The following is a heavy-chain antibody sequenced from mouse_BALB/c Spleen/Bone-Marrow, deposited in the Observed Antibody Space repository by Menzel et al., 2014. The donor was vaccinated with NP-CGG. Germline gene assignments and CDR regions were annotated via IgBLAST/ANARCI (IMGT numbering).Heavy chain of an antibody. Sequence: VQLQQSGAELAKPGASVKMSCKASGYTFTSYWMHWVKQRPGQGLEWIRYINPSTGYTEYNQKFKDKATLTADKSSSTAYMQLSSLTSEDSAVYYCARSRTGTYFDYWGQGTTLTVSS. D-gene: IGHD4-1*01. V-gene: IGHV1-7*01. CDR1: GYTFTSYW. CDR3: ARSRTGTYFDY. J-gene: IGHJ2*01. CDR2: INPSTGYT.